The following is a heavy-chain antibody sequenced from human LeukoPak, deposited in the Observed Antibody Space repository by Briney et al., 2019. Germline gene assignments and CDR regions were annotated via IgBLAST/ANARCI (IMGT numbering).Heavy chain of an antibody. CDR1: GFTFGDYY. V-gene: IGHV3-11*01. CDR3: AREVGSGSYLRFDA. D-gene: IGHD3-10*01. CDR2: ISSSSSTI. Sequence: GGSLRLSCAASGFTFGDYYMNWIRQAPGKGLEWVSYISSSSSTIYYADSVKGRFTISRDNAKNSLYLQMNSLRAEDTAVYYCAREVGSGSYLRFDAWGQGTLVTVSS. J-gene: IGHJ5*02.